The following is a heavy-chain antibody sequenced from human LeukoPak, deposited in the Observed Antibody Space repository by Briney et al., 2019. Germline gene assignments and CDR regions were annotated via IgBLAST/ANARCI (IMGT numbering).Heavy chain of an antibody. J-gene: IGHJ4*02. Sequence: ASVKVSCKASGYTFTSYGISWVRQAPGQGLEWMGWISAYNGNTNYAQKLQGRVTMTTDTSTSTAYMELRSLRSDDTAVYYCARGGLITIFGVVTAMNFDYWGQGTLVNVSS. CDR3: ARGGLITIFGVVTAMNFDY. CDR1: GYTFTSYG. D-gene: IGHD3-3*01. V-gene: IGHV1-18*01. CDR2: ISAYNGNT.